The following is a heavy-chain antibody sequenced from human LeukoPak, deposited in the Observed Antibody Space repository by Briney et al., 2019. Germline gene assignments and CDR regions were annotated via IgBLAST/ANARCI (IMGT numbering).Heavy chain of an antibody. CDR2: IVVGSGNT. V-gene: IGHV1-58*02. J-gene: IGHJ6*02. Sequence: GASVKVSCKASGFTFNRSAMQWARQARGQRLEWIGWIVVGSGNTNYAQKFQERVTITRDMSTSTAYMELSSLRSEDTAVYYCAATSTYGGLTHYYYGMDVWGQGTTVTVSS. CDR3: AATSTYGGLTHYYYGMDV. D-gene: IGHD4-23*01. CDR1: GFTFNRSA.